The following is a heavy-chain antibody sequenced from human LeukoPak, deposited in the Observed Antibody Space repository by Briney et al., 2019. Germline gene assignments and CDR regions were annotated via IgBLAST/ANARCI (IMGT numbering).Heavy chain of an antibody. V-gene: IGHV4-39*07. CDR3: ARGGGQLAPLFAGYYYYMDV. D-gene: IGHD6-6*01. Sequence: SETLTLTCTVSGDSISSSSYYWGWIRQPPGKGLEWIGSIYYGGSTFSNPSLKSRVTISVDTSKNQFSLKLSSVTAADTAVYYCARGGGQLAPLFAGYYYYMDVWGKGTTVTVSS. J-gene: IGHJ6*03. CDR1: GDSISSSSYY. CDR2: IYYGGST.